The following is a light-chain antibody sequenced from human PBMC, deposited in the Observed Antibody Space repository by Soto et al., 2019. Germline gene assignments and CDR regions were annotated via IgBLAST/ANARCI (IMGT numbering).Light chain of an antibody. CDR1: QSVSSSY. Sequence: EIVLTQSPGTLSLSPGERATLSCRASQSVSSSYLAWYQQKPGQAPRLLIYGASSRATGIPDRFSGSGSGTDTTLTISRLEPEDFSAYYCQQYGSSPDTFGQGNQLEIK. J-gene: IGKJ2*01. CDR2: GAS. V-gene: IGKV3-20*01. CDR3: QQYGSSPDT.